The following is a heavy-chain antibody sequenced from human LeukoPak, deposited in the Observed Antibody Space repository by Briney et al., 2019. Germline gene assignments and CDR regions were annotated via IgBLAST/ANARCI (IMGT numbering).Heavy chain of an antibody. V-gene: IGHV3-30-3*01. Sequence: GGSLRFSCAASGFTFSSYAMHWVRQAPGKGLEWVAVISYDGSNKYYADSVKGRFTISRDNSKNTLYLQMNSLRAEDTAVYYCARDSWEPGWGQGTLVTVSS. J-gene: IGHJ4*02. D-gene: IGHD1-26*01. CDR3: ARDSWEPG. CDR1: GFTFSSYA. CDR2: ISYDGSNK.